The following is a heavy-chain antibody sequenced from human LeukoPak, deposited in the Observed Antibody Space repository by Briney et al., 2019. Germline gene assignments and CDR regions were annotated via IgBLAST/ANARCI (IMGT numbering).Heavy chain of an antibody. D-gene: IGHD3-16*01. CDR2: ISTSGSTI. CDR1: GFTFSSYE. J-gene: IGHJ4*02. Sequence: GGSLRLSCAASGFTFSSYEMNWVRQAPGKGLEWVSYISTSGSTIYYADSVKGRFSISRDNAKNSLYLQMNSLRAEDTAVYYCARDAAFGPDYWGQGTLVTVSS. V-gene: IGHV3-48*03. CDR3: ARDAAFGPDY.